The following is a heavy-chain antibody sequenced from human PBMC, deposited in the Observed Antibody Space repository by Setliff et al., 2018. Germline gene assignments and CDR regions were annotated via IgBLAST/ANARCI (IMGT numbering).Heavy chain of an antibody. Sequence: ASVKVSCKASGYSFSDSAVSWVRQAPGQGLEWVGGITPIFETAHYAQKFQDRVTITADKSTSTVYMELNSLISEDTAVYLCARDSVTLGQLERRGGFRYYDMDVWGQGTTVTVSS. CDR1: GYSFSDSA. CDR3: ARDSVTLGQLERRGGFRYYDMDV. D-gene: IGHD1-1*01. J-gene: IGHJ6*02. CDR2: ITPIFETA. V-gene: IGHV1-69*06.